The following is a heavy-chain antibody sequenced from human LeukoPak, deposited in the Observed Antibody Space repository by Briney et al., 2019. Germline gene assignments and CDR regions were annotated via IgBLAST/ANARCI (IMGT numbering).Heavy chain of an antibody. J-gene: IGHJ6*02. Sequence: GGSLRLFCAASGFTVSSNYMTWVRQAPGKGLEWVSVIYSGGSTYYADSVKGRFTISRDTSKNTVYLQMNSLRVEDTAVYYCARETALSGMDVWGQGTTVTVSS. V-gene: IGHV3-66*01. D-gene: IGHD1-1*01. CDR1: GFTVSSNY. CDR2: IYSGGST. CDR3: ARETALSGMDV.